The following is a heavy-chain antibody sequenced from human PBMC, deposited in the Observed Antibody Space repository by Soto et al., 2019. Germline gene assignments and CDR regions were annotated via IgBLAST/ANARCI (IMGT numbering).Heavy chain of an antibody. CDR1: GGSISSYC. V-gene: IGHV4-59*08. CDR3: ARRYGYSFDY. D-gene: IGHD1-1*01. J-gene: IGHJ4*02. CDR2: IYYSGST. Sequence: LEILSLTCTVSGGSISSYCWSWIRQPPGKGLEWIGYIYYSGSTNYDPSLKSRDTISVDTSKNQFSLKLSSVTVADTAVYYCARRYGYSFDYWGQGTLVTVSS.